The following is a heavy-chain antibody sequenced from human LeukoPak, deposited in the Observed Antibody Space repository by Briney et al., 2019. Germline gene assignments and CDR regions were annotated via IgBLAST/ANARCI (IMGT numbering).Heavy chain of an antibody. CDR2: IYYSGST. V-gene: IGHV4-59*08. CDR1: GGSISSYY. Sequence: SETLSLTCTVSGGSISSYYWSWIRQPPGKGLEWIGYIYYSGSTNYNPSLEGRVTISVDTSKNQFSLKLSSVTAADTAVYYCARLPCSSTSCQDYYYGMDVWGQGTTVTVSS. D-gene: IGHD2-2*01. CDR3: ARLPCSSTSCQDYYYGMDV. J-gene: IGHJ6*02.